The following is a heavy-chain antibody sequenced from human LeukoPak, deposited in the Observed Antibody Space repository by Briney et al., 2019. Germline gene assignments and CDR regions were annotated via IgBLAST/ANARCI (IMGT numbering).Heavy chain of an antibody. CDR2: IYSGGST. CDR1: GFTVSSNY. J-gene: IGHJ4*02. D-gene: IGHD1-26*01. CDR3: ASPIVRALSRDY. V-gene: IGHV3-53*01. Sequence: PGGSLRLSCAASGFTVSSNYMSWVRQAPGKGLEWVSVIYSGGSTYYADSVKSRFTISRDNSKNTLYLQMNSLRAEDTAVYYCASPIVRALSRDYWGQGTLVTVSS.